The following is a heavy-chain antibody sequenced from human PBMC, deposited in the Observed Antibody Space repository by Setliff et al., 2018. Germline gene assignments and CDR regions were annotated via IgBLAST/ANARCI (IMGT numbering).Heavy chain of an antibody. Sequence: LSLTCTVSGGSVSSGSYCWSWIRQPAGKGLEWIGRIYTSGSTNYNPSLKSRVTISVDTSNNHFSLRLSSVTAADTAVYYCAREPLKPEWGYSHLYFDSWGQGTLVTVSS. D-gene: IGHD5-18*01. CDR2: IYTSGST. J-gene: IGHJ4*02. V-gene: IGHV4-61*02. CDR1: GGSVSSGSYC. CDR3: AREPLKPEWGYSHLYFDS.